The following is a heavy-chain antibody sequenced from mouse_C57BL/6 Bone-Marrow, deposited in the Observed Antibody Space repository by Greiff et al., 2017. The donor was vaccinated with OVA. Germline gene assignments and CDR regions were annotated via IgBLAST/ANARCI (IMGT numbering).Heavy chain of an antibody. Sequence: EVKLMESGEGLVKPGGSLKLSCAASGFTFSSYAMSWVRQTPEKRLERVAYISSGGDYIYSAATVKGRFTISRNNARNTLYLQMSSLKSEDTAMYYCTRIGYGGYFDVWGTGTTVTVSS. CDR3: TRIGYGGYFDV. J-gene: IGHJ1*03. CDR1: GFTFSSYA. D-gene: IGHD1-2*01. V-gene: IGHV5-9-1*02. CDR2: ISSGGDYI.